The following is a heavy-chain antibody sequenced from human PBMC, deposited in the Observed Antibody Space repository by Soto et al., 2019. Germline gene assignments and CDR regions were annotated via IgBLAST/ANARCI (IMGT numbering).Heavy chain of an antibody. CDR2: VYYTGST. V-gene: IGHV4-59*01. CDR1: GGSISGSY. Sequence: SLTCSVSGGSISGSYWSWIRQSPGKGLEWLGYVYYTGSTNYSPSLRSRVSISVDTSKNEFSLRLSSVTAADTAVYFCARSVAVTCANIDSSGQGTQVTVCS. J-gene: IGHJ4*02. CDR3: ARSVAVTCANIDS. D-gene: IGHD2-21*02.